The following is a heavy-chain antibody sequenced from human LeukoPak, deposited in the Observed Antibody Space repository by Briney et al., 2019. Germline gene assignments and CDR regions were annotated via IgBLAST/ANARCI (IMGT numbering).Heavy chain of an antibody. D-gene: IGHD1-26*01. Sequence: SVKVSCKASGCTFSSYAISWVRQAPGQGLEWMGGIIPIFGTANYAQKFQGRVTITTDESTSTAYMELSSLRSEDTAVYYCARNGRRGSYSGGRLDYSGQGTLVTVSS. CDR2: IIPIFGTA. CDR1: GCTFSSYA. V-gene: IGHV1-69*05. J-gene: IGHJ4*02. CDR3: ARNGRRGSYSGGRLDY.